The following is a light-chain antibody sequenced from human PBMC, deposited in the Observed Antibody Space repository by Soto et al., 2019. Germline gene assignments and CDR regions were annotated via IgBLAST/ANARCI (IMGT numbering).Light chain of an antibody. Sequence: EIVLTQSPGTLSLSPGERATLSCRASQSVSSNYLAWYQQKPGQAPRLLIYGASSRATGIPDRFSGSGSGTEFTRAISRLEPDEFSVFYCQQYGSSPRTFGQGTKVEI. CDR2: GAS. J-gene: IGKJ1*01. CDR1: QSVSSNY. V-gene: IGKV3-20*01. CDR3: QQYGSSPRT.